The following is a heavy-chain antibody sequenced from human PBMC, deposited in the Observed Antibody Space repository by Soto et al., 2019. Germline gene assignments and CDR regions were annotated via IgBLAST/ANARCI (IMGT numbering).Heavy chain of an antibody. Sequence: SETLSLTCTVSGVSISSNYWSWIRQPPGKGLEWIGYIYFSGSTNYNPSLKSRLSISVDTSKNQFSLNLNFMTAADTAVYYCARGWRRGSYYFDHWGQGALVTVSS. CDR2: IYFSGST. CDR1: GVSISSNY. J-gene: IGHJ4*02. D-gene: IGHD1-26*01. V-gene: IGHV4-59*01. CDR3: ARGWRRGSYYFDH.